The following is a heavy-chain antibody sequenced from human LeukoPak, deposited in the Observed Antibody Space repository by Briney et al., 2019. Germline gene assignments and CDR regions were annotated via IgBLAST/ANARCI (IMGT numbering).Heavy chain of an antibody. D-gene: IGHD2-15*01. J-gene: IGHJ4*02. V-gene: IGHV1-3*01. Sequence: GASVKVSCKASGYTFTSYAMHWVRQAPGQRLEWMGWINAGNGNTKYSQKFQGRVTITRDTSASTAYMERSSLRSEDTAVYYCARAGIVVVVAAEFDYWGQGTLVTVSS. CDR2: INAGNGNT. CDR1: GYTFTSYA. CDR3: ARAGIVVVVAAEFDY.